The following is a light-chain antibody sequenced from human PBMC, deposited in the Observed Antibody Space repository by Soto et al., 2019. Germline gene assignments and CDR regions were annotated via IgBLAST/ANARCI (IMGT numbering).Light chain of an antibody. CDR2: SNS. CDR3: AAWDDSLNGVV. J-gene: IGLJ2*01. CDR1: SSNIGNNI. V-gene: IGLV1-44*01. Sequence: QSALTQPPSASGTPGQRITISCSGSSSNIGNNIVNWYQHLPGTAPKLLIYSNSQRPSGVPDRFSGSKSDTSASLAISGLQSEDEADDYCAAWDDSLNGVVFGGGTKVTVL.